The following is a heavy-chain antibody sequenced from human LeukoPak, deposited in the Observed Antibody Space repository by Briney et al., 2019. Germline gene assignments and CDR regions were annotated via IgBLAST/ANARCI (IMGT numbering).Heavy chain of an antibody. CDR3: AGEKFDI. J-gene: IGHJ3*02. CDR1: GFSFSKYA. CDR2: ISKDGSMR. V-gene: IGHV3-30*04. Sequence: GRSLRLSCAASGFSFSKYAMDWVRQAPGKGLEWVAIISKDGSMRYYADSVKGRFTVSRDNSNNTLSLQMNSQKSEDTAVYYCAGEKFDIWGQGTMVTVSA.